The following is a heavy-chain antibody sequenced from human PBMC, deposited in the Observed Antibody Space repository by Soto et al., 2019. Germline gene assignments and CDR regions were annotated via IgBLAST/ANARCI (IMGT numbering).Heavy chain of an antibody. CDR1: GYTFTSYA. J-gene: IGHJ3*02. V-gene: IGHV1-3*01. CDR2: INAGNGNT. CDR3: PCGSGSYYGAFVI. Sequence: QVQLVQSGAEVKKPGASVKVSCKASGYTFTSYAMHWVRQAPGQRLEWMGWINAGNGNTKYSQKFQGRVTITRDTSASTAYRELSGQRSDATAVYYCPCGSGSYYGAFVIWGQGTMVTVPS. D-gene: IGHD3-10*01.